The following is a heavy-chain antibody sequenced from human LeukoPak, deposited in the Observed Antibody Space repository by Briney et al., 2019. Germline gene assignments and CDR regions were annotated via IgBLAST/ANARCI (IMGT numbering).Heavy chain of an antibody. CDR3: YTSITDY. D-gene: IGHD2-21*01. CDR1: GFNVNNAW. Sequence: GGSLRLSCAASGFNVNNAWMSWVRQAPGKGLEWVGRIRSKIDGGATDYAAPVKGRFTISRDDSKNTLYLQINSLKTEDTAMYYCYTSITDYWGQGTLVTVSS. CDR2: IRSKIDGGAT. J-gene: IGHJ4*02. V-gene: IGHV3-15*07.